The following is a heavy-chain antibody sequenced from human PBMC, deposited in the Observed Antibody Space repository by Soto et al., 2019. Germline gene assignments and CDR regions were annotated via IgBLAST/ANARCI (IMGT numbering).Heavy chain of an antibody. J-gene: IGHJ4*02. V-gene: IGHV3-9*01. CDR1: GFTFDDYA. CDR2: ISWNSGSI. D-gene: IGHD1-26*01. Sequence: EVQLVESGGGLVQPGRSLRLSCAASGFTFDDYAMHWVRQAPGKGLEWVSGISWNSGSIGYADSVKGRFTISRDNAKNSLYLQLKSLRAEDTALYYCAKDLMDSGSMKYWGQGTLVTISS. CDR3: AKDLMDSGSMKY.